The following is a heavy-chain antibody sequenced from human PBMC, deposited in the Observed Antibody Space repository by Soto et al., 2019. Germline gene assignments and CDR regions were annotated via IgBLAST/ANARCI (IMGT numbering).Heavy chain of an antibody. CDR3: AADLPGHGGGYEFDY. Sequence: GGSLRLSCAASGFTFITAWMNWVRQAPGKGLEWVGRIKSKDDGATTDYAAPVKGRFTISRDDSKNTVYLQMNSLRTEDTALYYCAADLPGHGGGYEFDYWGQGTPVIVSA. CDR2: IKSKDDGATT. CDR1: GFTFITAW. D-gene: IGHD2-15*01. V-gene: IGHV3-15*07. J-gene: IGHJ4*01.